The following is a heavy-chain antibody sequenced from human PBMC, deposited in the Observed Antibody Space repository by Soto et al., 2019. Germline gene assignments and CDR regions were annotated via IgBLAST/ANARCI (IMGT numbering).Heavy chain of an antibody. V-gene: IGHV4-30-2*01. Sequence: QLQLQESGSGLVKPSQTLSLTCAVSGGSISSGGYSWSWIRQPPGKGLEWIGYIYHSGSTYYNPSLKSRVPISVDRSQNQFSLKLGSVTAADTAVYYCARAGGLGAVAVDYWGQGTLVTVSS. CDR3: ARAGGLGAVAVDY. CDR2: IYHSGST. J-gene: IGHJ4*02. CDR1: GGSISSGGYS. D-gene: IGHD6-19*01.